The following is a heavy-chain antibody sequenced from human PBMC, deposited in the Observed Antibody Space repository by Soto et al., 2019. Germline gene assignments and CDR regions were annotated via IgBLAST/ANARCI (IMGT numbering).Heavy chain of an antibody. CDR2: IDSNYSYS. Sequence: EAQKVPWRGLGCRLAKYWVVRVRQVPGKGLEWMGGIDSNYSYSHYSPSFQAHVTISVDTPIRTVYLQWSSLKAWDSALYYCGTCTGRSSSSQIAAMDIWGQGTMVTVSS. D-gene: IGHD2-2*01. J-gene: IGHJ3*02. CDR3: GTCTGRSSSSQIAAMDI. CDR1: GCRLAKYW. V-gene: IGHV5-10-1*01.